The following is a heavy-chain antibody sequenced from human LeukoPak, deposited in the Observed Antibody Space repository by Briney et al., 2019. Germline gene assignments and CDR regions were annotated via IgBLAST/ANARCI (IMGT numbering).Heavy chain of an antibody. CDR3: AKDMYSSSWYYFDY. Sequence: GGSLRLSCAASGFTFSNYAMHWVRQAPGKGLEWVSGISWNSGSIGYADSVKGRFTISRDNAKNSLYLQMNSLRAEDTALYYCAKDMYSSSWYYFDYWGQGTLVTVSS. J-gene: IGHJ4*02. V-gene: IGHV3-9*01. CDR1: GFTFSNYA. D-gene: IGHD6-13*01. CDR2: ISWNSGSI.